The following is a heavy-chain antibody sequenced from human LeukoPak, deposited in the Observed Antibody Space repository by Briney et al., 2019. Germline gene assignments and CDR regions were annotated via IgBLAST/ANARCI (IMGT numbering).Heavy chain of an antibody. J-gene: IGHJ5*02. V-gene: IGHV1-18*01. CDR3: ARVSGGAVNWFDP. D-gene: IGHD3-16*01. CDR1: GGTFSSYA. CDR2: ISAYNGNT. Sequence: ASVKVSCKASGGTFSSYAISWVRQAPGQGLEWMGWISAYNGNTNSAQKLQDRVTMTTDTSTSTAYMELRSLRSDDTAVYYCARVSGGAVNWFDPWGQGTLVTVSS.